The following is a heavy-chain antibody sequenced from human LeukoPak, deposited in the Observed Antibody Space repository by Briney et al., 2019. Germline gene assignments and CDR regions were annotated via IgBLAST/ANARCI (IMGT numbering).Heavy chain of an antibody. CDR2: INPNSGGT. D-gene: IGHD2/OR15-2a*01. J-gene: IGHJ4*02. CDR3: ARDPLYESGPPVDY. CDR1: GYTFTGYY. V-gene: IGHV1-2*02. Sequence: ASVKVSCKASGYTFTGYYMHWVRQAPGQGLEWMGWINPNSGGTNYAQKFQGRVTMTRDSSISTAYMELSRLRSDDTTVYYCARDPLYESGPPVDYWGQGTLVTVSS.